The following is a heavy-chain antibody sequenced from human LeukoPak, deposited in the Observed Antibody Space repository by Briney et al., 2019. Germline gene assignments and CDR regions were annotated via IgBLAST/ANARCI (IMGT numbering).Heavy chain of an antibody. V-gene: IGHV3-30*03. Sequence: GGSLRLSCAASGIAFSTYGMHWVRQAPGKGLEWVAVISHDGSNKNYADSAKGRFGISRDNSKNTLYLQMNSLRAEDTAVYYCARELPSHYDFWSGRTDYGMDVWGQGTTVTVSS. CDR1: GIAFSTYG. J-gene: IGHJ6*02. D-gene: IGHD3-3*01. CDR2: ISHDGSNK. CDR3: ARELPSHYDFWSGRTDYGMDV.